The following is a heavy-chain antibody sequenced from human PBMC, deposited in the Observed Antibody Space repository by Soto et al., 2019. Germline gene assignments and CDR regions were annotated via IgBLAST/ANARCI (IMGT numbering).Heavy chain of an antibody. CDR3: ARANTWVTGRVGTH. Sequence: QIHLEQSRIEMKEPGTSLKISCSTSGYSFTNYGISWVRQAPGQGLEWMGWISGYNCNTKYAQSFHDRIVMTADNFTSTGYLEMRNLRSNDTAVYYCARANTWVTGRVGTHWGQGTKVTVSS. CDR1: GYSFTNYG. D-gene: IGHD1-1*01. V-gene: IGHV1-18*01. J-gene: IGHJ4*02. CDR2: ISGYNCNT.